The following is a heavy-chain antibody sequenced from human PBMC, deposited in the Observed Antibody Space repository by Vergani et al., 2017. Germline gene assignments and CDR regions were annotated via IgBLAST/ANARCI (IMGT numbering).Heavy chain of an antibody. J-gene: IGHJ6*03. D-gene: IGHD6-13*01. CDR1: GGSFSGYY. V-gene: IGHV4-34*01. CDR3: ARAGSWYAYYYYYYMDV. CDR2: INHSGST. Sequence: QVQLQQWGAGLLKPSETLSLTCAVYGGSFSGYYWSWIRQPPGKGLEWIGEINHSGSTNYNPSLKSRVTISVDTSKNQFSLKLSSVTAADTAVYYCARAGSWYAYYYYYYMDVWGKGP.